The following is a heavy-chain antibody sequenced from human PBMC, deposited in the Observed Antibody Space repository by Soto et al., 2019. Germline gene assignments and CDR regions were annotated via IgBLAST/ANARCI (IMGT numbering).Heavy chain of an antibody. CDR1: GYTITSYL. V-gene: IGHV1-18*01. Sequence: KLSRKASGYTITSYLSGCLSQTTGQRLEWMGWISAYNGNTNYAQKLQGRVTITTDTSASTAYMELSSLRSEDTAVYYCARDGGESSPKRSWLARSYYYYYYGMDVWGEGITVTVSS. J-gene: IGHJ6*04. CDR2: ISAYNGNT. D-gene: IGHD3-16*01. CDR3: ARDGGESSPKRSWLARSYYYYYYGMDV.